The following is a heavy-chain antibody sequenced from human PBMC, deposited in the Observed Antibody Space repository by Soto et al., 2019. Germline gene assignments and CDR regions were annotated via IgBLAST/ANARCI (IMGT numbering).Heavy chain of an antibody. Sequence: ETLSLTCSVSGGYSNCYDLSWIRQHPGKGLEWIGEINHSGSTNYNPSLKSRVTISVDTSKNQFSLKLSSVTAADTAVYYCASYSSRYYYYYYGMDVWGQGTTVTVSS. J-gene: IGHJ6*02. CDR2: INHSGST. D-gene: IGHD6-19*01. CDR3: ASYSSRYYYYYYGMDV. V-gene: IGHV4-34*01. CDR1: GGYSNCYD.